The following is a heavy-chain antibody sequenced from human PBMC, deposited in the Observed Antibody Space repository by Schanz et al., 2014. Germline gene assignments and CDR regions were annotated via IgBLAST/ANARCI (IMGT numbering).Heavy chain of an antibody. V-gene: IGHV3-23*04. CDR2: IGVDGTTT. D-gene: IGHD2-21*02. J-gene: IGHJ4*01. Sequence: EVQLVESGGGLVQPGKSLRLSCLASGFAFSSYGMNWLRQAPGKGLEWVSVIGVDGTTTYYADSVKGRFTISRDNSKNTRYLQMNSLRPEYTAVYYCVRERTNYGGNSYFFDHWGHGTLVTVSS. CDR3: VRERTNYGGNSYFFDH. CDR1: GFAFSSYG.